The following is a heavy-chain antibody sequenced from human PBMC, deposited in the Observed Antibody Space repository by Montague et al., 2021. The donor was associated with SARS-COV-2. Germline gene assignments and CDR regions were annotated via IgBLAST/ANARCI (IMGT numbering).Heavy chain of an antibody. D-gene: IGHD2-21*02. V-gene: IGHV4-34*01. CDR3: VVVVPAMRPRSDY. CDR2: INHSGST. CDR1: GGSFSVYY. J-gene: IGHJ4*02. Sequence: SETLSLTCAVYGGSFSVYYWSWIRQPPGKGLEWIGEINHSGSTNYNPSLKSRATISSDTSKNQFSLKLNSVTAADTAVYFCVVVVPAMRPRSDYWGQGTLVTVSS.